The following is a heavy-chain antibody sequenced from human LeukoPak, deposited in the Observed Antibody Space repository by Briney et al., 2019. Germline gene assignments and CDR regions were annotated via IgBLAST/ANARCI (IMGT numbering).Heavy chain of an antibody. CDR3: ARGGVPAAGWGYYYYYMDV. V-gene: IGHV1-8*01. CDR1: GYTFTSYD. CDR2: MNPNSGNT. D-gene: IGHD2-2*01. Sequence: GASVKVSCKASGYTFTSYDINWVRQATGQGLEWMGWMNPNSGNTGYAQKFQGRVTMTRNTSINTAYMELSSLRSEDTAVYYCARGGVPAAGWGYYYYYMDVWGKGTTVTVSS. J-gene: IGHJ6*03.